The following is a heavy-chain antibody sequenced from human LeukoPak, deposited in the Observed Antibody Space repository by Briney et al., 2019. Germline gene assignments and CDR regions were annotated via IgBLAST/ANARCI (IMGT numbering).Heavy chain of an antibody. CDR3: ARDLRGIRGVGSNWFDP. J-gene: IGHJ5*02. Sequence: SETLSLTCSVSGDSISRGGYYWSWIRQHPGKGLEWIGYIFYSGSTYYNPSLKSRLNISVDTSKNQFSLMLTSVTAADTAVYYCARDLRGIRGVGSNWFDPRGQGTLVTVSS. D-gene: IGHD3-10*01. V-gene: IGHV4-31*03. CDR2: IFYSGST. CDR1: GDSISRGGYY.